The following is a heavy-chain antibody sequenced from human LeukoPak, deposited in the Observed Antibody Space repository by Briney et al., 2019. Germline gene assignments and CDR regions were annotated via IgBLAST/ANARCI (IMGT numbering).Heavy chain of an antibody. CDR1: GNYW. J-gene: IGHJ4*02. CDR2: INSDGSWT. Sequence: GGSLRLSCAASGNYWMHWVRQVPGKGLVWVSHINSDGSWTSYADSVKGRFTISKDNAKNTVYLQMNSLRAEDTAVYYCVNFYETYWGRGTLVTVSS. CDR3: VNFYETY. V-gene: IGHV3-74*01. D-gene: IGHD2/OR15-2a*01.